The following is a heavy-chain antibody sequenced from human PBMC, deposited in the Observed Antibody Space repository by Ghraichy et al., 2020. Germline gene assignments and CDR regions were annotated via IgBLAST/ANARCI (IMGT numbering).Heavy chain of an antibody. J-gene: IGHJ6*03. CDR2: IRYDGNNK. CDR1: RFTFSDYG. CDR3: ANESGIQVYADYFYYMDV. D-gene: IGHD2-8*01. V-gene: IGHV3-30*02. Sequence: GGTLRLSCAASRFTFSDYGMHCVRQAPGKGLEWVAFIRYDGNNKYYADSGKGRFTISRDNSKNTLYLQMNTLRADDTAVYYCANESGIQVYADYFYYMDVWGKVTTVTVSS.